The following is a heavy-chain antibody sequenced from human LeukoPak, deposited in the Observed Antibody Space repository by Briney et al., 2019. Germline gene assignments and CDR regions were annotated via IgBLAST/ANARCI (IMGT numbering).Heavy chain of an antibody. CDR1: RGSISSFY. Sequence: PSETLSPTCTVSRGSISSFYWSRIRQPPGKGLEWIGYISYSGNTKYNPSLKSRVTISVDTSKNQFSLKLSCVTAADTAVYYCARDYGGKFDYWGQGTLVTVSS. CDR3: ARDYGGKFDY. CDR2: ISYSGNT. V-gene: IGHV4-59*01. J-gene: IGHJ4*02. D-gene: IGHD4-23*01.